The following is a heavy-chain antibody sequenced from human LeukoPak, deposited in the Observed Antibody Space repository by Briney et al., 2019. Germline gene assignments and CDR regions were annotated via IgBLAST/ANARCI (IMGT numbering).Heavy chain of an antibody. J-gene: IGHJ4*02. V-gene: IGHV4-34*01. CDR3: ARQRWLQL. D-gene: IGHD5-24*01. CDR1: GGSISRYY. CDR2: INHSGST. Sequence: SETLSLTCTVSGGSISRYYWSWIRQPPGKGLEWIGEINHSGSTNYNPSLKSRVTISVDTSKNQFSLKLSSVTAADTAVYYCARQRWLQLWGQGTLVTVSS.